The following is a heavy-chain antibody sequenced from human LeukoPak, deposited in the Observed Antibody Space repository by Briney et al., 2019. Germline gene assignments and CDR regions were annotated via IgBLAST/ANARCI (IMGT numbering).Heavy chain of an antibody. V-gene: IGHV4-39*07. J-gene: IGHJ4*02. D-gene: IGHD5-18*01. Sequence: PSETLSLTCTVSGGSISSSSYYWGWIRQPPGKGLDWIGSLYHSGSTYYNPSFKSRVTMSVDTSENQFSLNLSSVTAADTAVYYCARGNSYGFRVGYYFDYWGQGTLVTVSS. CDR2: LYHSGST. CDR1: GGSISSSSYY. CDR3: ARGNSYGFRVGYYFDY.